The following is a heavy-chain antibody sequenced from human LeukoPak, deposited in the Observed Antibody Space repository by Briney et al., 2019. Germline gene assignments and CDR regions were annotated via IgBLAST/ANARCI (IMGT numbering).Heavy chain of an antibody. CDR2: INSDGSGT. V-gene: IGHV3-74*03. J-gene: IGHJ4*02. CDR3: VRNYYFDY. CDR1: GFTFSRYW. Sequence: GGSLRLSCAASGFTFSRYWMHWVRQAPGKGLVWVSRINSDGSGTMCAESVEGRFTISRDNAKNTLYLQMNSLSAEDTAVYYCVRNYYFDYWGQGTLVTVSS.